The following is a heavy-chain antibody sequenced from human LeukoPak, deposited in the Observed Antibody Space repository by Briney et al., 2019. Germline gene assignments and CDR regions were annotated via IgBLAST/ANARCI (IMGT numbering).Heavy chain of an antibody. CDR2: IIPILGIA. J-gene: IGHJ3*02. D-gene: IGHD7-27*01. CDR1: GGTFSSYA. V-gene: IGHV1-69*10. Sequence: GASVKVSCKASGGTFSSYAISWVRQAPGQGLEWMGGIIPILGIANYAQKFQGRVTITADKSTSTAYMELSSLRSEDTAVYYCAITGEGDAFDIWGQGTMVTVSS. CDR3: AITGEGDAFDI.